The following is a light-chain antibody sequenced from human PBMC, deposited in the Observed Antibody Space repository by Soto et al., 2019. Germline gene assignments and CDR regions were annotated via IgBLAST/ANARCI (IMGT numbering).Light chain of an antibody. J-gene: IGLJ1*01. CDR2: EVS. CDR1: SSDVGSYNL. V-gene: IGLV2-23*02. Sequence: QSALTQPASVSGSPGQSITISCTGTSSDVGSYNLVSWYQQHPGKAPKLMIYEVSKRPSGVSKRFSGSKSGNTASLTISGLQAEDEGDYYCCSYAGSSTPDVFGSGTKVTVL. CDR3: CSYAGSSTPDV.